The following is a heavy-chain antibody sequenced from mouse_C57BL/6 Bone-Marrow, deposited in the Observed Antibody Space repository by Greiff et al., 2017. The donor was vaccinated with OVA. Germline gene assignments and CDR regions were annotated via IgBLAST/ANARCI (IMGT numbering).Heavy chain of an antibody. J-gene: IGHJ3*01. Sequence: QVQLQQSGAELARPGASVKLSCKASGYTFTSYGISWVKQRTGQGLEWIGEIYPRSGNTYYNEKFKGKAPLTADKSSSTAYMELSSMTSEDAAVYFCARKGDSSGYVWFAYWGQGTLVTVSA. V-gene: IGHV1-81*01. CDR3: ARKGDSSGYVWFAY. D-gene: IGHD3-2*02. CDR2: IYPRSGNT. CDR1: GYTFTSYG.